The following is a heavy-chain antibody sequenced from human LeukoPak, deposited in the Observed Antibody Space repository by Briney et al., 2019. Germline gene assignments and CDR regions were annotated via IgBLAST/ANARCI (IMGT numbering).Heavy chain of an antibody. Sequence: PGGSLRLSCAASGFTFSSYAMSWVRQAPGKGLEWVSAISGSGGSTYYADSVKGRFTISRDNSKNTLYLQMNSLRAEDTAVYYCAKTLTVYYYYGMDVWGQGTTVTVSS. J-gene: IGHJ6*02. CDR2: ISGSGGST. CDR3: AKTLTVYYYYGMDV. CDR1: GFTFSSYA. V-gene: IGHV3-23*01.